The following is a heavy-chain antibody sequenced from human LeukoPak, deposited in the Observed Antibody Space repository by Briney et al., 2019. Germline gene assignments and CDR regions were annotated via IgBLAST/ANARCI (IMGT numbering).Heavy chain of an antibody. V-gene: IGHV4-39*07. J-gene: IGHJ4*02. CDR1: GGSISSSSYY. CDR2: IYYSGST. Sequence: SETLSLTCTVSGGSISSSSYYWGWIRQPPGKGLEWIGSIYYSGSTYYNPSLKSRVTISVDTSKNQFSLKLSSVTAADTAVYYCASGGRESLFDYWGQGTLVTVSS. CDR3: ASGGRESLFDY. D-gene: IGHD3-10*01.